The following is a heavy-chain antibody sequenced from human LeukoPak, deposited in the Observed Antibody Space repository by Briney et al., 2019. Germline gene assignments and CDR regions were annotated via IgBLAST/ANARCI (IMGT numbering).Heavy chain of an antibody. CDR3: ARGTSGYSRILNWFDP. D-gene: IGHD2-15*01. Sequence: PSETLSLTCTVSGGSISNYYWSWIRQPPGKGLEWIGYIYYSGSTSGSTDYNPSLKSRVTISVDTSKNQFSLILNSVTAADTAVYYCARGTSGYSRILNWFDPWGQGTLVTVSS. V-gene: IGHV4-59*12. CDR1: GGSISNYY. CDR2: IYYSGSTSGST. J-gene: IGHJ5*02.